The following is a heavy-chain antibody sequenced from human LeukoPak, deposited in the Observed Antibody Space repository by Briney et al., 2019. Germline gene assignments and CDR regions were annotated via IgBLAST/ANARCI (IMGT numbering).Heavy chain of an antibody. Sequence: SQTLSLTCAVSGGSISSGGYSWSWIPQPPGKGLQWIGYTYHSGSTYYNPSLRSRVTISVDRSKNQFSLKLSSVTAADTAVYYCARVGYGDYTAFDIWGQGTMVTVSS. CDR1: GGSISSGGYS. V-gene: IGHV4-30-2*01. CDR2: TYHSGST. D-gene: IGHD4-17*01. CDR3: ARVGYGDYTAFDI. J-gene: IGHJ3*02.